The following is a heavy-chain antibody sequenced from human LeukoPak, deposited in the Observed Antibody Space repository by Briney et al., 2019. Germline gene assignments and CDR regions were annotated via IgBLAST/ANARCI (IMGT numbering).Heavy chain of an antibody. Sequence: PGGSLRLSCTGSGFTVSSSYVSWVRQTPGKGLEWVSVMYSGGTTYYADSVKGRFTISRDSSKNTVNLQMNSLRAEDTAVYYCARDRRDCYCLGHWGQGTLVTVSS. CDR1: GFTVSSSY. CDR2: MYSGGTT. D-gene: IGHD2-21*01. CDR3: ARDRRDCYCLGH. J-gene: IGHJ4*02. V-gene: IGHV3-66*01.